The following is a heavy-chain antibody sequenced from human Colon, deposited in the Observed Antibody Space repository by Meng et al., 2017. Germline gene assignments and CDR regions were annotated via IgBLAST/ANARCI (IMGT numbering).Heavy chain of an antibody. CDR1: VVPLRSGDYY. Sequence: QRHESDPGPVQPSRTLALTCTVSVVPLRSGDYYWIWIRQPPGKGLEWIGYIYYSGSTYSNASLKSRVTISIDRSKNQFSLKLSSVTAADTAVYYCARDRKHYGERGWFDPWGQGTLVTVSS. CDR2: IYYSGST. CDR3: ARDRKHYGERGWFDP. J-gene: IGHJ5*02. D-gene: IGHD4-17*01. V-gene: IGHV4-30-4*01.